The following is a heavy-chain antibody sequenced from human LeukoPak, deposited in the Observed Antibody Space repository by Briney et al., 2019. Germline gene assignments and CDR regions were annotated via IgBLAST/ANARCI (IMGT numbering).Heavy chain of an antibody. CDR1: GDSFSSYP. D-gene: IGHD1-26*01. J-gene: IGHJ4*02. V-gene: IGHV1-69*06. CDR2: IIPIFGSP. CDR3: AKELRIVEMGSFAS. Sequence: SVKVSCKASGDSFSSYPINWVRQAPGQGLEWMGGIIPIFGSPNYAHKFRGRVTMTADRSANTAYMELSSLQIADTAVYYCAKELRIVEMGSFASWGQGTLIIVSS.